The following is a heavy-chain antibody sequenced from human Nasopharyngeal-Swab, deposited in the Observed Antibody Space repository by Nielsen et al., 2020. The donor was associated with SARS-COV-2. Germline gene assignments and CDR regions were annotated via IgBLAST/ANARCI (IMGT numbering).Heavy chain of an antibody. CDR1: GFTFSSYS. V-gene: IGHV3-48*04. CDR3: ARRYSGYEDYFDY. CDR2: ISSSSGTI. J-gene: IGHJ4*02. D-gene: IGHD5-12*01. Sequence: GESLKISCAASGFTFSSYSMNWVRQAPGKGLEWVSYISSSSGTIYYADSVKGRFTISRDNAKNSLYLQMNSLRAEDTAVYYCARRYSGYEDYFDYWGQGTLVTVSS.